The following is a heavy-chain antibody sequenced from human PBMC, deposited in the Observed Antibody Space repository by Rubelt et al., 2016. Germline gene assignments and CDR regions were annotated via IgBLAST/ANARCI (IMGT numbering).Heavy chain of an antibody. D-gene: IGHD3-22*01. Sequence: VQLVESGGGLVKPGGSLRLSCAASGFTFSSYAMHWVRQAPGKGLEWVAVISYDGSNKYYADSVKGRFTISRDNSKNTLYLQMNSLRAEDTAGYYCARDYYDSSGSSLGVDFWGQGTLVTVSS. V-gene: IGHV3-30*04. CDR1: GFTFSSYA. CDR2: ISYDGSNK. CDR3: ARDYYDSSGSSLGVDF. J-gene: IGHJ4*02.